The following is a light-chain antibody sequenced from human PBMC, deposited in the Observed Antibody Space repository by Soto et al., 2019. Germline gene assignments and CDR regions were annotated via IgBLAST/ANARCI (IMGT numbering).Light chain of an antibody. CDR2: GAS. V-gene: IGKV3-15*01. J-gene: IGKJ1*01. CDR3: QEYNTWSWT. CDR1: QSVSSTC. Sequence: IQTAPTPTTLSLAPVERAPLSCRASQSVSSTCLIWYQQKPGQAPRVLIYGASTMDSGIPARFSGSGSGTEFILTISSLQSDDFAVYYCQEYNTWSWTFGQGTKVDIK.